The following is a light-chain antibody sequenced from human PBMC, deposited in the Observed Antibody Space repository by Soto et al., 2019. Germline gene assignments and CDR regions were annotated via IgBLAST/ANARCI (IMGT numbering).Light chain of an antibody. CDR2: DNN. Sequence: QSVLTQPPSVSAAPGQKVTISRSGSNFNIGNNYVSWYQQLPGTAPKLLIYDNNKRPSGIPDRFSGSKSGASATLGITGLQTGDDADYYCGTWDSSLSVVVFGTGTKVTV. V-gene: IGLV1-51*01. J-gene: IGLJ1*01. CDR3: GTWDSSLSVVV. CDR1: NFNIGNNY.